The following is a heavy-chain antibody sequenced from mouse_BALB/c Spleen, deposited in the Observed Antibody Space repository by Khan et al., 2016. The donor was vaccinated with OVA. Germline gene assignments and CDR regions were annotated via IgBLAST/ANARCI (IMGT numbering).Heavy chain of an antibody. CDR3: TRMARK. Sequence: VQLQQSGAELVKSGATVKMSCTASGFNFKDSYMHWLKQCPQQGLEWIGRIDPRNGNINYAPKFQGKATITADTSSNTAYLQLSSLTSEDTAVYYCTRMARKWGQGTTLTVSS. CDR1: GFNFKDSY. J-gene: IGHJ2*01. V-gene: IGHV14-3*02. CDR2: IDPRNGNI.